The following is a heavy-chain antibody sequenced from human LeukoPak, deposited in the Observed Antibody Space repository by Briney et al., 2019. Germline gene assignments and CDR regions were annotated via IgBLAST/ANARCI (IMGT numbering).Heavy chain of an antibody. J-gene: IGHJ4*02. CDR2: ISASGDST. D-gene: IGHD2-2*01. Sequence: GGSLRLSCAASGFTFSSYAMSWVRQAPGRGLEGFSAISASGDSTYYTDSVKGRFTISRANSKNSLYLQMSSLRAEDTAVYYCAKGDSGWAIVPAAIAYWGQGTLVTVSS. CDR1: GFTFSSYA. CDR3: AKGDSGWAIVPAAIAY. V-gene: IGHV3-23*01.